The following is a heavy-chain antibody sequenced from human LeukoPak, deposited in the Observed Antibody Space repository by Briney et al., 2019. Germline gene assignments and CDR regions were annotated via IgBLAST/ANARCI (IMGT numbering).Heavy chain of an antibody. CDR3: ASGYCSSTSCYVHYYGMDV. CDR2: IYSGGST. J-gene: IGHJ6*02. CDR1: GFSVSSKY. D-gene: IGHD2-2*03. Sequence: PGGSLRLSCAASGFSVSSKYMSWVRQAPGKGLEWVTVIYSGGSTYYADSVKGRFTISRDNSKNTLCLQMNSLRAEDTAVYFCASGYCSSTSCYVHYYGMDVWAKGPRSPSP. V-gene: IGHV3-53*01.